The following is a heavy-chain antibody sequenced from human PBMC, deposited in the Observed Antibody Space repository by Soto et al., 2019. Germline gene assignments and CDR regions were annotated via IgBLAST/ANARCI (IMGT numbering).Heavy chain of an antibody. V-gene: IGHV4-59*01. CDR2: IYYSGST. CDR1: GGSISSYY. D-gene: IGHD6-19*01. CDR3: ARAAGTDYYYYGMDV. J-gene: IGHJ6*02. Sequence: QVQLQESGPGLVKPSETLSLTCTVSGGSISSYYWSWIRQPPGKGLEWIGYIYYSGSTNYNPSLKRRVTLSVDTSTNQFSLKLSSVTAADTAVYYCARAAGTDYYYYGMDVWGQGTTVTVSS.